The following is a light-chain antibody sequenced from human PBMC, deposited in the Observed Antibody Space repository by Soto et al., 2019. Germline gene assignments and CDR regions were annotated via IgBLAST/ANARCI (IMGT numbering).Light chain of an antibody. CDR3: QQYSSYSWT. CDR1: QSISNC. J-gene: IGKJ1*01. CDR2: KAS. V-gene: IGKV1-5*03. Sequence: DIEMTQSPSTLSVSLGERVTITCRASQSISNCLAWYQQKPGKAPTLLIYKASSMATGVPSRFSGSGSGTEFTLTISSLQPDDFAAYYCQQYSSYSWTFGQGTKVDIK.